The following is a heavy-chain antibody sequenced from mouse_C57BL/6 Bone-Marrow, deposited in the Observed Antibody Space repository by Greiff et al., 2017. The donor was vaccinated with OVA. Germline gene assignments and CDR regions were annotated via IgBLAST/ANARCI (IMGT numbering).Heavy chain of an antibody. CDR2: ISNGGGST. D-gene: IGHD1-1*01. J-gene: IGHJ4*01. V-gene: IGHV5-12*01. CDR3: ARQALHYYGSSYHFWYAMDY. Sequence: EVKVEESGGGLVQPGGSLKLSCAASGFTFSDYYMYWVRQTPEKRLEWVAYISNGGGSTYYPDTVKGRFTISRDNAKNTLYLQMSRLKSEDTAMYYCARQALHYYGSSYHFWYAMDYWGQGTSVTVSS. CDR1: GFTFSDYY.